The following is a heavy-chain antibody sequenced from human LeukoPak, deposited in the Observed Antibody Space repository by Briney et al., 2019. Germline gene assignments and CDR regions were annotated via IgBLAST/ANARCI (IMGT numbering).Heavy chain of an antibody. Sequence: SQTLSLTCTVSGGSISSGGYYWSWIRQHPGKGLEWIGYIYYSGSTYYNPSLKSRVTISVDTSKNQFSLKLSSVTAADTAVYYCAGSIAARVVPVYWGQGTLVTVSS. CDR2: IYYSGST. D-gene: IGHD6-6*01. CDR3: AGSIAARVVPVY. V-gene: IGHV4-31*03. CDR1: GGSISSGGYY. J-gene: IGHJ4*02.